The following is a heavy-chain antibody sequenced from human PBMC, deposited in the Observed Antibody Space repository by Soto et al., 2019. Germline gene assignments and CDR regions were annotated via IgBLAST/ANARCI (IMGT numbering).Heavy chain of an antibody. V-gene: IGHV4-59*01. D-gene: IGHD1-26*01. J-gene: IGHJ6*02. CDR3: PRDRMDEVGATGGVGYYYYYYGMDV. CDR1: GGSISSYY. Sequence: SETLSLTCTVSGGSISSYYWSWIRQPPGKGLEWIGYIYYSGSTNYNPSLKSRVTISVDTSKNQFSLKLSSVTAADTAVYYCPRDRMDEVGATGGVGYYYYYYGMDVWGQGTTVTVSS. CDR2: IYYSGST.